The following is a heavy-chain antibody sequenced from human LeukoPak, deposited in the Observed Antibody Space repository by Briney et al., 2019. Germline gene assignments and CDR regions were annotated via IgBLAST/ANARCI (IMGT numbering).Heavy chain of an antibody. CDR1: GGSFSDYY. V-gene: IGHV4-34*01. Sequence: ASETLSLTCAVYGGSFSDYYWNWIRQPPGKGLEWIGSIYHNGSPYYNPSLKSRVTISVDTSKNQLSLKLSSVTAADTAVYHCARVLNYDYVWGNYRPPDYWGQGALVTVSS. J-gene: IGHJ4*02. CDR2: IYHNGSP. D-gene: IGHD3-16*02. CDR3: ARVLNYDYVWGNYRPPDY.